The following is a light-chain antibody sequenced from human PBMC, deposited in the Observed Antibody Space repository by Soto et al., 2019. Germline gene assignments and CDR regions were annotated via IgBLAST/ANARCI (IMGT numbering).Light chain of an antibody. CDR2: AAS. Sequence: EFVLTQSPATLSLSPGERASLSCRASQSVSTYLAWYQQKPGQAPRLLIYAASTRATGIPARFSGSGSETDFPLTISSLEPEDFAVYYCQQRSNWPITFGQGTRLDIK. CDR3: QQRSNWPIT. V-gene: IGKV3-11*01. CDR1: QSVSTY. J-gene: IGKJ5*01.